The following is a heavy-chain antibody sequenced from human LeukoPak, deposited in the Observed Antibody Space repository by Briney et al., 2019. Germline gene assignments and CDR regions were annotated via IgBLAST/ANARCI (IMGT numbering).Heavy chain of an antibody. CDR2: ISSDNGIP. J-gene: IGHJ6*04. CDR3: ANVAKGRFFFYHMDV. CDR1: GRTNNRFG. V-gene: IGHV1-18*01. Sequence: ASVRVSCKASGRTNNRFGVTWVRQAPGQGLEWIGWISSDNGIPRYADKFQGRVTISADTSTTTAYMEMRSLRYDVTAVYFCANVAKGRFFFYHMDVWGKGTTVTVSS. D-gene: IGHD2-2*01.